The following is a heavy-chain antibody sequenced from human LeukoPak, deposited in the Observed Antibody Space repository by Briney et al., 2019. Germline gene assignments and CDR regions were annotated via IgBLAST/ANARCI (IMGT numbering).Heavy chain of an antibody. J-gene: IGHJ4*02. CDR1: GYTFTGYY. CDR3: ARVAYIVATPDY. D-gene: IGHD5-12*01. V-gene: IGHV1-2*02. Sequence: ASVKVSCKASGYTFTGYYMHWARQAPGQGLEWMGWINPNSGGTNYAQKFQGRVTMTRDTSISTAYMELSRLRSDDTAVYYYARVAYIVATPDYWGQGTLVTVSS. CDR2: INPNSGGT.